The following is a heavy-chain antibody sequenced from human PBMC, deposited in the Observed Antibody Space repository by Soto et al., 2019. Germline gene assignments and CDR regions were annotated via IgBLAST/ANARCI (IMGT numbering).Heavy chain of an antibody. Sequence: EVQVLESGGGLVQPGGSLRLSCEGSGFTVSSHAMTWIRQAPGKGPEWVSTITADGGTYYADSVKGRFAMSRDTSGDKLNLPMNLLGAEDTAAYYCAPHVSCSGGSCQYDAFAIRGQGTMVTVSS. V-gene: IGHV3-23*01. CDR2: ITADGGT. D-gene: IGHD2-15*01. CDR1: GFTVSSHA. CDR3: APHVSCSGGSCQYDAFAI. J-gene: IGHJ3*02.